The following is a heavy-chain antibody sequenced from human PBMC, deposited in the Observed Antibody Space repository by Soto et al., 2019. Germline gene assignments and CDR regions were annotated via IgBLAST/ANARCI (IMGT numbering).Heavy chain of an antibody. D-gene: IGHD3-22*01. V-gene: IGHV1-2*04. CDR3: AIDNAVRVYYYDSSGLGI. CDR2: INPNSGGT. CDR1: GYTFSGYS. Sequence: ASVKVSCKASGYTFSGYSMHWVQQAPGQGLEWMGSINPNSGGTNYAQKFQGWVTMTRDTSIRTAYMELSRLRPDDAAVYYCAIDNAVRVYYYDSSGLGIWGQGTMVTGS. J-gene: IGHJ3*02.